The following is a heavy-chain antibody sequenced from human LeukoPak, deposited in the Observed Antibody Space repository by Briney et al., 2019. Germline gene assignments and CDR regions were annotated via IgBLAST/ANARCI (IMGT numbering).Heavy chain of an antibody. CDR2: ISYDRSNK. J-gene: IGHJ6*04. D-gene: IGHD6-13*01. Sequence: GRSLRLSCAASGFTFSSYAMHWVRQAPGKGLEWVAVISYDRSNKYYADSVKGRFTISRDNSKNTLYLQMNSLRAEDTAVYYCARTLAEQQLGRIYYYYGMDVWGKGTTVTVSS. CDR3: ARTLAEQQLGRIYYYYGMDV. V-gene: IGHV3-30*04. CDR1: GFTFSSYA.